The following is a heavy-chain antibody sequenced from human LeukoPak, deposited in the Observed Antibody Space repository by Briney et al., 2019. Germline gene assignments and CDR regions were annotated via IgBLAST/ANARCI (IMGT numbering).Heavy chain of an antibody. D-gene: IGHD3-16*01. CDR2: IYSGGSR. V-gene: IGHV3-53*01. J-gene: IGHJ4*02. CDR1: GFTLSNYA. Sequence: GGSLRLSCAASGFTLSNYAMNWVRQAPGKGLEWVSGIYSGGSRYYADSVKGRVTISRDNTMRTLFLQMNSLRAEDTAVYYCARDMLDSGLSCFDYWGRGTPVTVSS. CDR3: ARDMLDSGLSCFDY.